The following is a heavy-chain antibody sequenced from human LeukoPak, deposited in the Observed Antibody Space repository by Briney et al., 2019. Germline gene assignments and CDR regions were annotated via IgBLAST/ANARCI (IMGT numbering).Heavy chain of an antibody. CDR2: IYYSGST. Sequence: PSETLSLTCTVSGGSISSYYWSWIRQPPGKGLEWIGYIYYSGSTNYNPSLKSRVAISVDTSKNQFSLKLSSVTAADTAVYYCAGQSLDGSGYLPFDYWGQGTLVTVSS. D-gene: IGHD3-22*01. J-gene: IGHJ4*02. CDR1: GGSISSYY. CDR3: AGQSLDGSGYLPFDY. V-gene: IGHV4-59*08.